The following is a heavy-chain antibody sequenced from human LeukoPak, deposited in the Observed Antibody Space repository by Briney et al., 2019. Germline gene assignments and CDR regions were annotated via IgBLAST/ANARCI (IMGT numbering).Heavy chain of an antibody. CDR1: GGSFSGYY. D-gene: IGHD3-22*01. CDR3: ARSWLPKAPAIDY. J-gene: IGHJ4*02. V-gene: IGHV4-34*01. CDR2: INHSGST. Sequence: PSETLSLTCAVHGGSFSGYYWSWIRQPPGKGLEWIGEINHSGSTNYNPSLKSRVTISVDTSKNQFSLKLSSVTAADTAVYYCARSWLPKAPAIDYWGQGTLVTVSS.